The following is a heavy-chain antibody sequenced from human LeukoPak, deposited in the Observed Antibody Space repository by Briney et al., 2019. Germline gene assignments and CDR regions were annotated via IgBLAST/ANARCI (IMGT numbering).Heavy chain of an antibody. CDR1: GYTFTSYD. CDR2: MNPNSGNT. CDR3: ARGWRLRRPRVVFYYYMDV. V-gene: IGHV1-8*01. J-gene: IGHJ6*03. D-gene: IGHD5-12*01. Sequence: ASVKVSCKASGYTFTSYDINWVRQAPGQGLEWMGWMNPNSGNTGYAQKFQGRDTMTRNTSISTAYMELSSLRSEDTAVYYCARGWRLRRPRVVFYYYMDVWGKGTTVTVSS.